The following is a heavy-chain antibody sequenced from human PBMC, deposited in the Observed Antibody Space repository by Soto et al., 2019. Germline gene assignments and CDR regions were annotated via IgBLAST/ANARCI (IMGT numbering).Heavy chain of an antibody. CDR2: IIPLFGTA. D-gene: IGHD6-19*01. Sequence: SVKVSCKTSGGTFSTYAIYWVRQAPGQGLEWMGAIIPLFGTADYAQKFQGRVTITADESTSTAYMELSSLRSEDTAVYYCTRPKGSYSSGYYYFDYWGQGTLVTVSS. CDR3: TRPKGSYSSGYYYFDY. J-gene: IGHJ4*02. V-gene: IGHV1-69*13. CDR1: GGTFSTYA.